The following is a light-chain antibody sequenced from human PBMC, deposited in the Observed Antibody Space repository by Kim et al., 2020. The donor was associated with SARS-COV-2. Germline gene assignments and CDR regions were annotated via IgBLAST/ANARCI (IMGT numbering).Light chain of an antibody. CDR1: SSDVGAYDF. CDR2: DVS. V-gene: IGLV2-14*03. J-gene: IGLJ2*01. Sequence: LTQPASVSGSPGQSITISCTGTSSDVGAYDFVSWYQQHPGKAPKLMIYDVSNRPSGVSNRFFGSKSGNTASLTISGLQTEDESHYYCVSYTSSSTVVFGGGTQLTVL. CDR3: VSYTSSSTVV.